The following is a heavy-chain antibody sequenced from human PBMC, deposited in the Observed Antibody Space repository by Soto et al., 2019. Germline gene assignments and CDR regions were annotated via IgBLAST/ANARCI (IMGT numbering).Heavy chain of an antibody. Sequence: GGSLRLSCAASGFTFSNAWMNWVRQAPGKGLEWVGRIKSKTDGGTTDYAAPVKGRFTISRDDSKNTLYLQMNSLKTEDTAVYYCTTDREGWLYFLPGNYYYYGMDVWGQGTTVTVSS. CDR1: GFTFSNAW. J-gene: IGHJ6*02. V-gene: IGHV3-15*07. CDR3: TTDREGWLYFLPGNYYYYGMDV. D-gene: IGHD2-8*01. CDR2: IKSKTDGGTT.